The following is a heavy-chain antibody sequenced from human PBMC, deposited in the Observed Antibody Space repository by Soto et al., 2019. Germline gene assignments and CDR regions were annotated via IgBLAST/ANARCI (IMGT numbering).Heavy chain of an antibody. Sequence: EVQLVESGGGLVQPAGSLRLSCAASGFTFSSYVINWVRQAPGKGLEWVSYISISSSTRYYADSVRGRFTISRDKAKNSLYLQMNSLRDEDTAVYYCARGGGFFDYWGQGTLVTVSS. CDR1: GFTFSSYV. D-gene: IGHD3-10*01. J-gene: IGHJ4*02. V-gene: IGHV3-48*02. CDR2: ISISSSTR. CDR3: ARGGGFFDY.